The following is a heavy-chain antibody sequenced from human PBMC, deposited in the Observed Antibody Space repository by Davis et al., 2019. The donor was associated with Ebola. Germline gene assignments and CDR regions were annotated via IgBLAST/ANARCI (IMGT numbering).Heavy chain of an antibody. D-gene: IGHD3-16*01. CDR2: MSSAGTYK. V-gene: IGHV3-30*18. CDR1: GFTFSTYG. Sequence: GGSLRLSCVASGFTFSTYGMHWVRQAPGKGLEWVAIMSSAGTYKSYADSVKCRFTISRDDSKNTLYLQLSSLRPEDTGVYYCAKVGDMDVWGQGTTVTVS. CDR3: AKVGDMDV. J-gene: IGHJ6*02.